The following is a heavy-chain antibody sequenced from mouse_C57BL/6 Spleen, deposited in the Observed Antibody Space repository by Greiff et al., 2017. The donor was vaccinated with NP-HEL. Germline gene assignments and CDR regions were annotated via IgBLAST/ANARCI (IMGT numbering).Heavy chain of an antibody. V-gene: IGHV5-17*01. D-gene: IGHD1-1*01. J-gene: IGHJ2*01. CDR1: GFTFSDYG. Sequence: EVKLMESGGGLVKPGGSLKLSCAASGFTFSDYGMHWVRQAPEKGLEWVAYISSGSSTIYYADTVKGRFTISRDNAKNTLFLQMNSLRSEDTAMYYCARGRAVVAFDYWGQGTTLTVSS. CDR3: ARGRAVVAFDY. CDR2: ISSGSSTI.